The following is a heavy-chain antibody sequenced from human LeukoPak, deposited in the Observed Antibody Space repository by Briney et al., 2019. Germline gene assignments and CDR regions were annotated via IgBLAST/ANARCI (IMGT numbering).Heavy chain of an antibody. Sequence: GASVKVSCKASGYTFTSYGISWVRQAPGQGLEWMGWINPNSGGTNYAQKFQGRVTMTRDTSISTAYMELSRLRSDDTAVYYCARDRTYYDFWSGYYHHYYGMDVWGQGTTVTVSS. CDR2: INPNSGGT. CDR1: GYTFTSYG. D-gene: IGHD3-3*01. J-gene: IGHJ6*02. CDR3: ARDRTYYDFWSGYYHHYYGMDV. V-gene: IGHV1-2*02.